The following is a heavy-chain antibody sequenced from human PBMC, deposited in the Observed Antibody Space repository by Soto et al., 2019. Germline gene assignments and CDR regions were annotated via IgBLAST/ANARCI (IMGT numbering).Heavy chain of an antibody. V-gene: IGHV3-30-3*01. CDR2: ISYDGSNK. CDR1: GFTFSSYA. CDR3: ARDREDYGMDV. Sequence: LRLSCAASGFTFSSYAMHWVRQAPGKGLEWVAVISYDGSNKYYADSVKGRFTISRDNSKNTLYLQMNSLRAEDTAVYYCARDREDYGMDVWGQGTTVTVSS. J-gene: IGHJ6*02.